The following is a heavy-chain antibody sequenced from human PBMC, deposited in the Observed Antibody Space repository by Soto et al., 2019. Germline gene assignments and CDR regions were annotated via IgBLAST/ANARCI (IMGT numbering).Heavy chain of an antibody. CDR3: ARLTCSNTRCLKLNGFDI. Sequence: PSETLSLTCTVSGGSISSSRCHWGWIRQPPGKGLEWIASIKYSGTTFYNPSLKSRVTLSVDTSKNQFSLKLSSVTAADTAVYYCARLTCSNTRCLKLNGFDIWGQGTMVTVSS. CDR2: IKYSGTT. V-gene: IGHV4-39*01. J-gene: IGHJ3*02. D-gene: IGHD2-2*01. CDR1: GGSISSSRCH.